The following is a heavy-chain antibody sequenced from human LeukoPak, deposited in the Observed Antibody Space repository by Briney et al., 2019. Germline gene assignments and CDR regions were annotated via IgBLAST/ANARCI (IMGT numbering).Heavy chain of an antibody. J-gene: IGHJ6*03. CDR1: GGSISSSGDY. CDR2: MYHTGST. CDR3: ARHRGYYYYYMDV. Sequence: SETLSLPCTVSGGSISSSGDYWGWIRQPPGNGLEWVGRMYHTGSTCYNPSLKSRVTKSVDTSKNQFSLKLTYVTAADTAVYYCARHRGYYYYYMDVWGKGTTVTVSS. V-gene: IGHV4-39*01.